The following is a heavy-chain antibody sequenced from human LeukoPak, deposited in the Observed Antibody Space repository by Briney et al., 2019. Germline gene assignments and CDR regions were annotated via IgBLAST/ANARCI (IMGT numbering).Heavy chain of an antibody. V-gene: IGHV4-59*08. CDR2: IDYSGST. D-gene: IGHD3-10*01. CDR3: ARAPPMVRGDPL. CDR1: GGSVSSYY. J-gene: IGHJ4*02. Sequence: SETLSLTCTVSGGSVSSYYWSWIRQPPGKGLEWIGYIDYSGSTNYNPSLKSRVTISVDTSKNQFSLKLSSVTAADTAVYYCARAPPMVRGDPLWGQGTLVTVSS.